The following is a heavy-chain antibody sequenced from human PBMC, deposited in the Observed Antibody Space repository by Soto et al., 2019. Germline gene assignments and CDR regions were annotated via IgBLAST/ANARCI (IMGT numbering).Heavy chain of an antibody. Sequence: ASVKVSCKASGDTFTSYYMHWVRQAPGQGLEWMGIINPSGGTSYAQKFQGRVTFTRDTSAGTVYMQLSSLTSEDTAVYYCARDDSGFSGSHYIDYFNYWGQGVLVTVSS. CDR2: INPSGGT. V-gene: IGHV1-46*01. CDR1: GDTFTSYY. CDR3: ARDDSGFSGSHYIDYFNY. J-gene: IGHJ4*02. D-gene: IGHD1-26*01.